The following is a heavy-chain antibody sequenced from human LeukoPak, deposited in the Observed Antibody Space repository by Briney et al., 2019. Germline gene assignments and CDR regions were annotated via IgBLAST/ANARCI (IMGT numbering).Heavy chain of an antibody. V-gene: IGHV4-31*03. CDR3: ARGGSSPRPFDY. CDR2: IFYSGST. J-gene: IGHJ4*02. D-gene: IGHD6-6*01. Sequence: SQTLSLTCTVSGGSISSGTYFWSWIRQHPGKGLEWIGYIFYSGSTYYNPSLNSRVNISLDTSKNQFSLKLTSVTAADTAVYYCARGGSSPRPFDYWGQGTLVTVPS. CDR1: GGSISSGTYF.